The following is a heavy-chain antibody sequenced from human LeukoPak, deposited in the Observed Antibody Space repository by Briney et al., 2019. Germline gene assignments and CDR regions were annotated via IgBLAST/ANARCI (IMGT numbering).Heavy chain of an antibody. CDR3: ASDRFGELFLSVCYFDY. CDR2: IIPIFGTA. D-gene: IGHD3-10*01. V-gene: IGHV1-69*05. CDR1: GGTFSSYA. J-gene: IGHJ4*02. Sequence: ASVKVSCKASGGTFSSYAISWVRQAPGQGLEWMGRIIPIFGTANYAQKFQGRVMITTDESTSTAYMELSSLRSEDTAVYYCASDRFGELFLSVCYFDYWGQGTLVTVSS.